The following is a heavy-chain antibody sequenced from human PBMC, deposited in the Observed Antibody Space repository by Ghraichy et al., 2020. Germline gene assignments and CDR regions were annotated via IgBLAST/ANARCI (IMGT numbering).Heavy chain of an antibody. CDR1: GGSISSYH. Sequence: GSLRLSCSVSGGSISSYHWSWIRQSPGKGLEWIGYMYYSGGSNYNPSLKSRVTISVDTSKNQFSLKLSSVTAADTAVYYCARVISYYDSLGAFDVWGQGTLVTVSS. CDR3: ARVISYYDSLGAFDV. CDR2: MYYSGGS. D-gene: IGHD3-22*01. V-gene: IGHV4-59*01. J-gene: IGHJ3*01.